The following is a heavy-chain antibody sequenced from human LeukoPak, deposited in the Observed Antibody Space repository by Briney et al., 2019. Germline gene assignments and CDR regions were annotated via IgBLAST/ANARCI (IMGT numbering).Heavy chain of an antibody. J-gene: IGHJ6*02. CDR2: INPNSGGT. CDR3: AREQVVVAATPDYYYYYYGMDV. V-gene: IGHV1-2*04. CDR1: GYTFTSYY. D-gene: IGHD2-15*01. Sequence: GASVKVSCKASGYTFTSYYMHWVRQAPGQGLEWMGWINPNSGGTNYAQKFQGWVTMTRDTSISTAYMELSRLRSDDTAVYYCAREQVVVAATPDYYYYYYGMDVWGQGTTVTVSS.